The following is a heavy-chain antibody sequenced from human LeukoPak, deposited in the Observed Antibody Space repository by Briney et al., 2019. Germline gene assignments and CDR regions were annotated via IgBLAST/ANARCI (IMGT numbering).Heavy chain of an antibody. D-gene: IGHD5-18*01. J-gene: IGHJ4*02. CDR2: ISAYNGNT. V-gene: IGHV1-18*01. CDR1: GYTFTSYG. CDR3: ARGRPTRGGYSYGRLDY. Sequence: ASVKVSCKASGYTFTSYGISWVRQAPGQGLEWMGWISAYNGNTNYAQKLQGRVTMTTDTSTSTAYMELRSLRSDDTAVYYCARGRPTRGGYSYGRLDYWGQGTLVTVSS.